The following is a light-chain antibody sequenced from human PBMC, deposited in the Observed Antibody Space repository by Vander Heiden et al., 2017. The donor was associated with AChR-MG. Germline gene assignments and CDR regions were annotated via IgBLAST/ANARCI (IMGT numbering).Light chain of an antibody. V-gene: IGLV3-21*02. CDR1: DIGCKG. J-gene: IGLJ2*01. Sequence: SYVLTQPPSVSAAPGQTARTLCGGNDIGCKGVHWYRQTPGQAPVLVVYHDSDRPSGTPERFSGSNSGNTATLTISRVEAGDGAGYCCQVWDGSSDLVVFGGGTKLTVL. CDR3: QVWDGSSDLVV. CDR2: HDS.